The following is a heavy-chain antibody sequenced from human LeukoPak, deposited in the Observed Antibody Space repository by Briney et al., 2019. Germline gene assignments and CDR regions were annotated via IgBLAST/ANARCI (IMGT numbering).Heavy chain of an antibody. CDR3: AKVSKPTFKYCSGGSCYGYFDY. V-gene: IGHV3-23*01. D-gene: IGHD2-15*01. J-gene: IGHJ4*02. CDR1: GFTFSDYY. Sequence: GGSLRLSCAASGFTFSDYYMSWVRQAPGKGLEWVSAISGSGGSTYYADSVKGRFTISRDNSKNTLYLQMNSLRAEDTAVYYCAKVSKPTFKYCSGGSCYGYFDYWGQGTLVTVSS. CDR2: ISGSGGST.